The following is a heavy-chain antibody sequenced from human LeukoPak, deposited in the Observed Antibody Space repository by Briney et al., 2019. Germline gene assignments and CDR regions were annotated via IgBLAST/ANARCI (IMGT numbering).Heavy chain of an antibody. CDR1: GFTFSDYN. V-gene: IGHV3-11*01. D-gene: IGHD3-22*01. Sequence: TGGSLRLSCAASGFTFSDYNMRWIRQAPGKGLEWVSSISRSGSTKYYADSVKGRFTISRDNAKNSLYLQMNSLRAEDTALYYCARDNYYDSSGYYYYYYYMDVWGKGTTVTVSS. J-gene: IGHJ6*03. CDR2: ISRSGSTK. CDR3: ARDNYYDSSGYYYYYYYMDV.